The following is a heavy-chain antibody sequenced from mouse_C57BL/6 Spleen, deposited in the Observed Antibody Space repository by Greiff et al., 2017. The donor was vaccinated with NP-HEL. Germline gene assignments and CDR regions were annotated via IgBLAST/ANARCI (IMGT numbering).Heavy chain of an antibody. Sequence: VQLQQPGAELVRPGSSVKLSCKASGYTFTSYWMDWVKQRPGQGLEWIGNIYPSDSETHYNQKFKDKATLTVDKSSSTAYMQLSSLTSEDSAVYYCARNYYSNYDYYAMDYWGQGTSVTVSS. J-gene: IGHJ4*01. CDR3: ARNYYSNYDYYAMDY. CDR2: IYPSDSET. D-gene: IGHD2-5*01. CDR1: GYTFTSYW. V-gene: IGHV1-61*01.